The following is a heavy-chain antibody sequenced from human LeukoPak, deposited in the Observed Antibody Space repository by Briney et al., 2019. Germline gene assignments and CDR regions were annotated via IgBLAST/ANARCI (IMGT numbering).Heavy chain of an antibody. D-gene: IGHD3-10*01. CDR2: IYYSGST. CDR1: GGSITSNTYY. J-gene: IGHJ4*02. Sequence: SETLSLTCTVSGGSITSNTYYWGWIRQPPGKGLEWIGNIYYSGSTYYNPSLKSRVTISVDTSKNQFSLKLSSVTAADTAVYYCAAYYSRSPYYFDHWGQGTLVTVSS. CDR3: AAYYSRSPYYFDH. V-gene: IGHV4-39*07.